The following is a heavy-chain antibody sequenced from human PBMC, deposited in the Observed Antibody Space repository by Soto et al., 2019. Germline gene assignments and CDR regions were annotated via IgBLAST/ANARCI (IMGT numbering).Heavy chain of an antibody. CDR3: ASAKGYAANSWLDS. CDR2: INHSGSA. V-gene: IGHV4-34*01. CDR1: GGSFSGCY. J-gene: IGHJ5*01. Sequence: QVQLQQWGAGLLKPSETLSLTCAVYGGSFSGCYWSWIRQPPGKGLEWIGEINHSGSANYNPSLESRLTISVDTSKNQFFLEVRSVTAADTAVYYCASAKGYAANSWLDSWGQGNLVTVSS. D-gene: IGHD2-15*01.